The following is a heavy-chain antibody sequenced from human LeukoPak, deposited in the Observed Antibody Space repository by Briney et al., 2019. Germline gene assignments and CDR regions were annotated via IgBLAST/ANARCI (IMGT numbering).Heavy chain of an antibody. CDR3: AKDLKSSGWYGFGYYYYGMDV. D-gene: IGHD6-19*01. V-gene: IGHV3-23*01. J-gene: IGHJ6*04. CDR2: ISGSGGST. CDR1: GFTFSSYA. Sequence: GGSLRLSCAASGFTFSSYAMSWVRQAPGKGLEWVSAISGSGGSTYYADSVKGRFTISRDNSKNTLYLQMNSLRAEDTAVYYCAKDLKSSGWYGFGYYYYGMDVGGKGTTVTVPS.